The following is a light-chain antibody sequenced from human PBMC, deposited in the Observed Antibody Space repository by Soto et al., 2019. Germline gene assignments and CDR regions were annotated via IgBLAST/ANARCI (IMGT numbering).Light chain of an antibody. CDR2: GAS. J-gene: IGKJ5*01. V-gene: IGKV3-20*01. CDR3: QQYGSSNPLT. CDR1: QSVSSSY. Sequence: EIVLTHTPGTLCRSPFYPPPLSFLSSQSVSSSYLAWYQQKPGQAPRLLIYGASSRATGIQDRFSGSGSGTDFTLTISRLEPEDFAVYYCQQYGSSNPLTFGQGTLLEIK.